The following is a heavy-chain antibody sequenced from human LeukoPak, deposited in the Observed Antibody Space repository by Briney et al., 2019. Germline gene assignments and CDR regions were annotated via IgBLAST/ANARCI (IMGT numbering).Heavy chain of an antibody. V-gene: IGHV4-59*08. J-gene: IGHJ4*02. CDR3: ATLRGASTAVFDS. Sequence: ETLSLTCTVWGCSINYDYWSWIRQSPGKRLDGIGYIHYSGATNYSPSLNSRGTISVGTSKNQYSMTLSSVTAAGMALYYCATLRGASTAVFDSWGQGNLVTVSS. D-gene: IGHD2-21*02. CDR1: GCSINYDY. CDR2: IHYSGAT.